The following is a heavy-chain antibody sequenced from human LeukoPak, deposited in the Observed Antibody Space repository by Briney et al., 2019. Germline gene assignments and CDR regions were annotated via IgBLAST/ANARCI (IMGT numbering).Heavy chain of an antibody. J-gene: IGHJ4*02. D-gene: IGHD3-16*01. CDR3: AHRGGDFQLDY. CDR2: IYWDNDK. CDR1: GFSLSTRGVG. Sequence: ESGPTLVNPTQTLTLTCTFSGFSLSTRGVGVGWIRQPPGKALEWLAPIYWDNDKRYSPSLKSRLTITKDTSKNQVVLTMTNMDPVDTATYYCAHRGGDFQLDYWGQGTLVTVSS. V-gene: IGHV2-5*02.